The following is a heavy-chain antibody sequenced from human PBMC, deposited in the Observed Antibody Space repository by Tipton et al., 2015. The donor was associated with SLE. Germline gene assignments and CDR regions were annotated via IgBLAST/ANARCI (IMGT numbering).Heavy chain of an antibody. CDR2: IHSSGST. CDR1: GGSIRSNY. D-gene: IGHD2-21*01. J-gene: IGHJ6*02. V-gene: IGHV4-59*08. Sequence: TLSLTCTVSGGSIRSNYWIWIRQPPGKGLEWIGYIHSSGSTNYNHSLKSRVTISIDMSKNQFSLKVPSVTAADTAVYYCARGLLTWRGAIVGVDVWGQGTTVNVSS. CDR3: ARGLLTWRGAIVGVDV.